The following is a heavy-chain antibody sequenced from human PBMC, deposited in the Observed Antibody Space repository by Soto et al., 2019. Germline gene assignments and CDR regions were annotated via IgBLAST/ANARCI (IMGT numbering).Heavy chain of an antibody. D-gene: IGHD3-10*01. J-gene: IGHJ5*02. Sequence: PSETLSLTCTVSGGSISGSSYYWGWIRQPPGKGLEWIGSIYYSGSTYYNPSLKSRVTISVDTSKNQFSLKLSSVTAADTAVYYCARLYYYGSGSYYKDLGPRTKGPNWFDPWGQGTLVTVSS. CDR2: IYYSGST. CDR3: ARLYYYGSGSYYKDLGPRTKGPNWFDP. CDR1: GGSISGSSYY. V-gene: IGHV4-39*01.